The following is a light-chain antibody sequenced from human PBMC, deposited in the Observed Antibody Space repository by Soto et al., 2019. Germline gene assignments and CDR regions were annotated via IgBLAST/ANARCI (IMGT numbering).Light chain of an antibody. CDR1: QSVGSTF. Sequence: DIVLTQSPGTLSLSPGERATLSCRASQSVGSTFFAWYKQKPGQAPRLLMFGASNRATGIPDRFSRSGSGIDFTLTISRQEPEDFAMYYCQQYGTSPQGTFGQATKVEVK. V-gene: IGKV3-20*01. CDR2: GAS. CDR3: QQYGTSPQGT. J-gene: IGKJ1*01.